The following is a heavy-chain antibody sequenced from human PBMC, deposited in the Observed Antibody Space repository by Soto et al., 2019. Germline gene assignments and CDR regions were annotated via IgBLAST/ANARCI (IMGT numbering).Heavy chain of an antibody. D-gene: IGHD3-3*01. V-gene: IGHV2-5*02. Sequence: QITLNESGPTVVNPTETLTLTCTFSGFSLTTSGGGVGWVRQSPGKAPECLAFIYWDDDKRYSTSLKSRLTITKDTSTNQVVLTMANVDPADTATYYCAHRVLRAVFGLVTTTAIYFDFWGQGTPVVVSS. CDR1: GFSLTTSGGG. CDR3: AHRVLRAVFGLVTTTAIYFDF. J-gene: IGHJ4*02. CDR2: IYWDDDK.